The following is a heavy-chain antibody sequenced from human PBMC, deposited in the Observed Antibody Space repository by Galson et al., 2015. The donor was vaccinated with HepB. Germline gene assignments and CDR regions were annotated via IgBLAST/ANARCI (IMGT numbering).Heavy chain of an antibody. CDR1: GYTLPRYA. V-gene: IGHV1-3*01. D-gene: IGHD2/OR15-2a*01. CDR3: GRDRASMAYFHGLDV. J-gene: IGHJ6*02. Sequence: SVKVSCKASGYTLPRYAVYWVRQAPGQSLEWMGWINAGNGNTKYSQKFQGIVTIIRDTSASTTYMELSSLRSEDTAVYYCGRDRASMAYFHGLDVWGQGTTVTVSS. CDR2: INAGNGNT.